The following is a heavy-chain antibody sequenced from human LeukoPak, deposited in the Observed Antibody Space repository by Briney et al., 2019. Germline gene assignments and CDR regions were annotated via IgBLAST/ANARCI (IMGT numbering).Heavy chain of an antibody. J-gene: IGHJ6*02. CDR3: AKAASSSWPSYYYGMDV. Sequence: GGSLRLSCKASGFTFSSHSMSWVRQAPGQGLEWVSVITGSGGNTYYADSVKGRFTISKDNSKNTVYLQMSSLRVDDTAVYYCAKAASSSWPSYYYGMDVWGQGTTVTVSS. CDR2: ITGSGGNT. CDR1: GFTFSSHS. V-gene: IGHV3-23*01. D-gene: IGHD6-13*01.